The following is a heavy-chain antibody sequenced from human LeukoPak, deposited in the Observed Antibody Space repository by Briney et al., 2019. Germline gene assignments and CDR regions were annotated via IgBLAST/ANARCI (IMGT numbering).Heavy chain of an antibody. D-gene: IGHD3-22*01. V-gene: IGHV1-2*02. CDR3: ARKYSYGPTAFRYYYDSSGLDAFDT. CDR2: INPNSGGT. Sequence: GASVKVSCKASGYTFTGYYMHWVRQAPGQGLEWMGWINPNSGGTNYAQKFQGRVTMTRDTSISTAYMELSRLRSDDTAVYYCARKYSYGPTAFRYYYDSSGLDAFDTWGQGTMVTVSS. CDR1: GYTFTGYY. J-gene: IGHJ3*02.